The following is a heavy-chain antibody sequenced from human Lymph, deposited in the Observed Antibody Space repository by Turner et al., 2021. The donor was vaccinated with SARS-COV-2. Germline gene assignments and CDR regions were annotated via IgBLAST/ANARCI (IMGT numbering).Heavy chain of an antibody. Sequence: EVQLVETVGGLIQPGGSLALSCAASGIIVSRNYMNWVRQAPGKGLEWVSVIYSGGTTYYADSVKGRFTISRDNSKNTLYLQMNSLRVEDTAVYYCARDLGTYGMDVWGQGTTVTVSS. J-gene: IGHJ6*02. CDR1: GIIVSRNY. D-gene: IGHD6-13*01. CDR3: ARDLGTYGMDV. V-gene: IGHV3-53*02. CDR2: IYSGGTT.